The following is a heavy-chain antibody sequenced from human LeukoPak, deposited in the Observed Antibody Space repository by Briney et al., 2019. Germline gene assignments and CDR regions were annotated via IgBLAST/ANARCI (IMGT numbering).Heavy chain of an antibody. J-gene: IGHJ4*02. Sequence: SETLSLTCAVYGGSFSGYYWSWIRQPPGKGLEWIGEINHSGSTNYNPSLKSRVTISVDTSKNQFSLKLSSVTAADTDVYYCARGRSYGYSFDYWGQGTLVTVSS. D-gene: IGHD5-18*01. CDR2: INHSGST. CDR3: ARGRSYGYSFDY. V-gene: IGHV4-34*01. CDR1: GGSFSGYY.